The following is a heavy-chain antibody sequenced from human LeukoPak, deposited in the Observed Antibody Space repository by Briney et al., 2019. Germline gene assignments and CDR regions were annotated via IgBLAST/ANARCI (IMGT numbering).Heavy chain of an antibody. V-gene: IGHV1-46*01. D-gene: IGHD6-19*01. CDR3: ARDQGSGWYEVDF. CDR2: INPSGGST. CDR1: GYTFTSYY. Sequence: GASVKVSCKASGYTFTSYYMHWVRQAPGQGLEWMGIINPSGGSTSYAQKFQGRATMTRDMSTSTVYMELSSLRSEDTAVYYCARDQGSGWYEVDFWGQGTLVTVSS. J-gene: IGHJ4*02.